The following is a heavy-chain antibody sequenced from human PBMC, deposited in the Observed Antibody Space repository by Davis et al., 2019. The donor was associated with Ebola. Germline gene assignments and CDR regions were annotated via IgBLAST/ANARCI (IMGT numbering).Heavy chain of an antibody. V-gene: IGHV4-59*01. CDR3: ARGWDSSGWQN. CDR1: GVSISGYH. CDR2: IYHSGSA. D-gene: IGHD6-19*01. J-gene: IGHJ4*02. Sequence: MPSETLSLTCTVSGVSISGYHWSWIRQPPGKGLEWFGHIYHSGSANYNPSLESRITISVDRSKNQFSLKLSSVTAADSAVYYCARGWDSSGWQNWGQGTLVTVSS.